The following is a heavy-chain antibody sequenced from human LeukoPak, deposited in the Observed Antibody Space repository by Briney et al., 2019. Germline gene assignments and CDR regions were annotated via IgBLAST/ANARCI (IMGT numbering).Heavy chain of an antibody. CDR2: MNPNSGNT. CDR1: GYTFTSYD. Sequence: ASVKVSCKASGYTFTSYDINWVRQATGQGLEWMGWMNPNSGNTGYAQKFQGRVTMTRNTSISTAYMELSSLRSEDMAVYYCARGSRGRWSSSWYRWGQGTLVTVSS. D-gene: IGHD6-13*01. CDR3: ARGSRGRWSSSWYR. V-gene: IGHV1-8*01. J-gene: IGHJ4*02.